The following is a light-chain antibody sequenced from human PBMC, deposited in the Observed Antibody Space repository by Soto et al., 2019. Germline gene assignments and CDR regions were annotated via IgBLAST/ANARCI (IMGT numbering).Light chain of an antibody. V-gene: IGKV3-11*01. CDR2: GAS. CDR1: QSVRSY. Sequence: EIVLTQSPATLSLSPGERATLSCRASQSVRSYLAWYQQKPGQAPRLLIYGASNRATGIPARFSGSGSGTDFTLTISSLQSEDFATYYCQQYYSYPLTFGGGTKVDIK. CDR3: QQYYSYPLT. J-gene: IGKJ4*01.